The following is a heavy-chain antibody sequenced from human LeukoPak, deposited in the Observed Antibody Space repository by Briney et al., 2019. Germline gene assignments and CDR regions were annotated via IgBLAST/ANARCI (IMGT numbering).Heavy chain of an antibody. CDR3: ARTGVRSLEWLSTKEYNWFDP. CDR2: INPNSGGT. D-gene: IGHD3-3*01. CDR1: GYTFTGYY. J-gene: IGHJ5*02. V-gene: IGHV1-2*02. Sequence: ASVKVSCKASGYTFTGYYMHWVRQAPGQGLEWMGWINPNSGGTNYAQKFQGRITMTRDTSISTAYMELSRLRSDDTAVYYCARTGVRSLEWLSTKEYNWFDPWGQGTLVTVSS.